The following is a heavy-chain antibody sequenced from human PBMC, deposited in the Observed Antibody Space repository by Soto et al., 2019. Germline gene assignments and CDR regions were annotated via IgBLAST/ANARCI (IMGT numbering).Heavy chain of an antibody. CDR1: GGGNLRDYR. Sequence: ASVKVSCKASGGGNLRDYRTTWVRRAPGQGLEWMGGIIPKLGSANYAQNFQGRVTVTADESTNTVYMELRSLRSDDTAVYYCARGGDGSNFGAVYWGQGTPVTLSS. D-gene: IGHD2-21*01. J-gene: IGHJ4*02. CDR2: IIPKLGSA. V-gene: IGHV1-69*13. CDR3: ARGGDGSNFGAVY.